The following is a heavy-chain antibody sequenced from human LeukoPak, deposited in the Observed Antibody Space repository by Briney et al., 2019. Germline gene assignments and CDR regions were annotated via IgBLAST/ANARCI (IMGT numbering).Heavy chain of an antibody. CDR1: GFTFDDYA. CDR2: ISWNSGSI. D-gene: IGHD6-13*01. V-gene: IGHV3-9*01. Sequence: GGSLRLSCAASGFTFDDYAMHWVRQAPGKGLEWVSGISWNSGSIGYADSVKGRFTISRDDAKNSLYLQMNSLRAEDTALYYCAKRSAAGTVGYFDYWSQGTLVTVSS. CDR3: AKRSAAGTVGYFDY. J-gene: IGHJ4*02.